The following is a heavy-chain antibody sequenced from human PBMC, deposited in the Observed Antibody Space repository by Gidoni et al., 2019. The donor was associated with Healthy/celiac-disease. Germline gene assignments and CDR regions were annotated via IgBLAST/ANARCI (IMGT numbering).Heavy chain of an antibody. CDR2: SSGSGGST. V-gene: IGHV3-23*01. J-gene: IGHJ4*02. CDR3: ARTSDFWSGYFTNQFDY. D-gene: IGHD3-3*01. CDR1: GFTFSSYA. Sequence: EVQLLESGGGLVQPGGSLRLSCAASGFTFSSYAMSWVRRAPGKGLEWVSASSGSGGSTYYADSVKGRFTISRDNAKNTLYLQMNSLRAEDTAVYYCARTSDFWSGYFTNQFDYWGQGTLVTVSS.